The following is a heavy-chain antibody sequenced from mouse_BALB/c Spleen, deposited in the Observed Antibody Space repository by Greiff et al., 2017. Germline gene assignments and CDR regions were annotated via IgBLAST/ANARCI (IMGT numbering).Heavy chain of an antibody. CDR1: GFTFSSFG. CDR3: ARAIYYGYDGYYFDY. D-gene: IGHD2-2*01. V-gene: IGHV5-17*02. Sequence: EVKLMESGGGLVQPGGSRKLSCAASGFTFSSFGMHWVRQAPEKGLEWVAYISSGSSTIYYADTVKGRFTISRDNPKNTLFLQMTSLRSEDTAMYYCARAIYYGYDGYYFDYWGQGTTLTVSS. J-gene: IGHJ2*01. CDR2: ISSGSSTI.